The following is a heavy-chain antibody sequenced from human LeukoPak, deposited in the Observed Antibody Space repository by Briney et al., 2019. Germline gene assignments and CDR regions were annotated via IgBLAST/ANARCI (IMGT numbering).Heavy chain of an antibody. CDR2: MRYDGSNK. Sequence: GGSLRLSCAASGFTFSSYAMTWVRQAPGKGLEWVASMRYDGSNKYYADSLKGRFTISRDNSKNTLYLQMNSLRAEDTAVYYCAKKTIVGATVDAFDIWGQGTMVTVSS. D-gene: IGHD1-26*01. J-gene: IGHJ3*02. CDR1: GFTFSSYA. V-gene: IGHV3-30*02. CDR3: AKKTIVGATVDAFDI.